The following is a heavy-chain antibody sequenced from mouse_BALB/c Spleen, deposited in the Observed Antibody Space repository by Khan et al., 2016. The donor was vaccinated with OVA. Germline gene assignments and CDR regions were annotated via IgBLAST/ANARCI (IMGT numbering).Heavy chain of an antibody. J-gene: IGHJ3*01. CDR3: ASHLTGSFAY. V-gene: IGHV5-6*01. CDR1: GFTFSSYS. Sequence: EVELVESEGDLVKPGGSLKLSCAASGFTFSSYSMSWVRQTPDKRLEWVATISSDGDYTYYPDSVKGRFTISRDNAKNTLYLQMSSLKSEDTAMYYCASHLTGSFAYWGQGTLVTVSA. CDR2: ISSDGDYT.